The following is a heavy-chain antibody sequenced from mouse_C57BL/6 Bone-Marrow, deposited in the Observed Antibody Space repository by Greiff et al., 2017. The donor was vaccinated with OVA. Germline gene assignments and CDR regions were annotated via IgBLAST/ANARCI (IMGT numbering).Heavy chain of an antibody. CDR2: IDPSDSET. D-gene: IGHD2-2*01. Sequence: VQLQQPGAELVRPGSSVKLSCKASGYTFTSYWMHWVKQRPIQGLEWIGNIDPSDSETHYNQKFKDKATLTVDKSSSTAYMQLSSLTSEDAAVYYCARGGWLRPWYFDVWGTGTTVTVSS. V-gene: IGHV1-52*01. CDR1: GYTFTSYW. CDR3: ARGGWLRPWYFDV. J-gene: IGHJ1*03.